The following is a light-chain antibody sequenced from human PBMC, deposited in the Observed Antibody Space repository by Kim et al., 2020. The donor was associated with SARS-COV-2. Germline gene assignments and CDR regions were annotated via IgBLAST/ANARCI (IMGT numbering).Light chain of an antibody. CDR3: QQYNNWPGT. CDR2: DSS. J-gene: IGKJ1*01. CDR1: HSISNK. Sequence: ASPGERATLSCRASHSISNKLAWYQQKPGQAPRLLIYDSSTRATGIPARFSGSGSGTEFTLTISSLQSEDFAVYYCQQYNNWPGTFGLGTRVEIK. V-gene: IGKV3-15*01.